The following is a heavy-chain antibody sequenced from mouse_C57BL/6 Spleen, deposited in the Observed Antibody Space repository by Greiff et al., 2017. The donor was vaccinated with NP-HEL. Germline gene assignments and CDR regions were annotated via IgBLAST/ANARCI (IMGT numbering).Heavy chain of an antibody. D-gene: IGHD2-4*01. CDR3: ARRDDYDYFDY. Sequence: EVKLVESGGDLVKPGGSLKLSCAASGFTFSSYGMSWVRQTPDKRLEWVATISSGGSYTYYPDSVKGRFTISRDNAKNTLYLQMISLKSEDTAMYYCARRDDYDYFDYWGQGTTLTVSS. J-gene: IGHJ2*01. CDR1: GFTFSSYG. V-gene: IGHV5-6*02. CDR2: ISSGGSYT.